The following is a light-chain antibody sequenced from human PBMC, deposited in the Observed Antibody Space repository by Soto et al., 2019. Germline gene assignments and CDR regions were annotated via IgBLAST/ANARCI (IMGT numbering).Light chain of an antibody. CDR2: GNS. Sequence: QSVLTQPPSASGTPGLRVTFSCSGSSSNIGSNPVSWYQLLPGTAPKLLIYGNSNRPSGVPDRFSGSKSGTSASLAITGLQAEDEADYYCQSYDSSLSGVVFGGGTKLTVL. J-gene: IGLJ2*01. CDR1: SSNIGSNP. CDR3: QSYDSSLSGVV. V-gene: IGLV1-40*01.